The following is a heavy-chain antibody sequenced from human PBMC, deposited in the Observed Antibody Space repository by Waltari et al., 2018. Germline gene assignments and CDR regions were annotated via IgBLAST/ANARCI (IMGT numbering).Heavy chain of an antibody. CDR1: GFTFSNHW. CDR3: GRDWGSLGY. J-gene: IGHJ4*02. V-gene: IGHV3-74*01. D-gene: IGHD3-16*01. CDR2: IESDGRNT. Sequence: EVQLVESGGGLVQPGGSLRLSCSASGFTFSNHWIQWVRQVPGKGLVWVSRIESDGRNTDYADSVKGRFTISRDNAKNTVYLQMNSLRADDTAVYYCGRDWGSLGYWGRGTLVTVSS.